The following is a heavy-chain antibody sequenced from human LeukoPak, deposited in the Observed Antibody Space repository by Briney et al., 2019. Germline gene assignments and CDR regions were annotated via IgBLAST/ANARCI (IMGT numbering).Heavy chain of an antibody. CDR3: GRDLKYRGCFDR. CDR2: ISPYNGNT. D-gene: IGHD3-10*01. V-gene: IGHV1-18*01. J-gene: IGHJ5*02. Sequence: SVKPSCKASGYTFTTYGLTWVRQAPGQGLEWVGWISPYNGNTKYAQKLQGRVTMATDTSTTTAYIELKSLRSDDTPVYYCGRDLKYRGCFDRWRQGTLVTVSA. CDR1: GYTFTTYG.